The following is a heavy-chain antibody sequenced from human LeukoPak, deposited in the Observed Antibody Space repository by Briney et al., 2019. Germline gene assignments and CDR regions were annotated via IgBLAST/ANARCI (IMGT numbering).Heavy chain of an antibody. CDR2: ISYDGSNK. CDR3: AKGDYYGDYFPFDY. Sequence: GGSLRLSCAASGFTFSSYAMHWVRQAPGKGLEWVAVISYDGSNKYYADSVKGRFTISRDNSKNTLYLQMNSLRAEDAAVYYCAKGDYYGDYFPFDYWGQGTLVTVSS. J-gene: IGHJ4*02. D-gene: IGHD4-17*01. CDR1: GFTFSSYA. V-gene: IGHV3-30*04.